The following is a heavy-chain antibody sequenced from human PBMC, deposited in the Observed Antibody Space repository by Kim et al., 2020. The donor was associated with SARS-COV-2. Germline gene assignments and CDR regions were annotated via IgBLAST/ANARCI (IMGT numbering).Heavy chain of an antibody. CDR2: IIPIFGTA. J-gene: IGHJ6*02. CDR3: ARDVRDDIIKYYYYGMDV. D-gene: IGHD3-9*01. CDR1: GGTFSSYA. V-gene: IGHV1-69*13. Sequence: SVKVSCKASGGTFSSYAISWVRQAPGQGLEWMGGIIPIFGTANYAQKFQGRVTITADESTSTAYMELSSLRSEDTAVYYCARDVRDDIIKYYYYGMDVWGQGTTVTVSS.